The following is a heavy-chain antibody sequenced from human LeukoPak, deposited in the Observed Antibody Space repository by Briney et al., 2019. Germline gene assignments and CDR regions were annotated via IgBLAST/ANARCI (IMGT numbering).Heavy chain of an antibody. J-gene: IGHJ4*02. Sequence: SETLSLTCNVSGGSISNYHWSWVRQPPGKGLEWIGDIYYTGITNYNPALKSRVTISIDASKNQFSLKLSSVTAADTAMYYCAKRSAYSYGYNSWGQGTLVTVSS. CDR1: GGSISNYH. CDR2: IYYTGIT. D-gene: IGHD5-18*01. V-gene: IGHV4-59*08. CDR3: AKRSAYSYGYNS.